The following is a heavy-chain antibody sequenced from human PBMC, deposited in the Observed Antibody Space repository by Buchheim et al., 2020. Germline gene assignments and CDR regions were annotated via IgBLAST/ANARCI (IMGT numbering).Heavy chain of an antibody. CDR1: GFTFSSYA. J-gene: IGHJ5*02. V-gene: IGHV3-30-3*01. CDR2: ISYDGSNK. CDR3: ARALWFGELNQNWFDP. Sequence: QVQLVESGGGVVQPGRSLRLSCAASGFTFSSYAMHWVRQAPGKGLEWVAVISYDGSNKYYADSVKGRFTISRDNSKNTLYLQMNSLRAEDTAVYYCARALWFGELNQNWFDPWGQGTL. D-gene: IGHD3-10*01.